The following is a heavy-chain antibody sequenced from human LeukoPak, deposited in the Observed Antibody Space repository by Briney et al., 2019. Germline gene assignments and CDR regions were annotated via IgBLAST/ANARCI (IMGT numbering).Heavy chain of an antibody. D-gene: IGHD6-13*01. CDR3: ARGEEQLALFDY. CDR2: IYYSGST. Sequence: TSETLSLTCTVPGGSISSYYWSWIRQPPGKGLEWIGYIYYSGSTNYNPSLKSRVTISVDTSKNQFSLKLSSVTAADTAVYYCARGEEQLALFDYWGQGTLVTVSS. V-gene: IGHV4-59*01. J-gene: IGHJ4*02. CDR1: GGSISSYY.